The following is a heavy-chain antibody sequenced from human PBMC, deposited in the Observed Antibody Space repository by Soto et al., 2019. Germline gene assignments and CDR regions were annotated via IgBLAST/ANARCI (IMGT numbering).Heavy chain of an antibody. CDR3: VQTTGWHDFDF. J-gene: IGHJ4*02. CDR1: GFSGSSKY. D-gene: IGHD6-19*01. V-gene: IGHV3-53*01. Sequence: EVQLVESGGGLIQTGGSLRLSCAASGFSGSSKYMTWVRQAPGTGLEWVSLIYGGGTTYYADSVKGRCTISRDTSKNTLYLQMNILRAEDTAVYYGVQTTGWHDFDFWGQGTLVTVSS. CDR2: IYGGGTT.